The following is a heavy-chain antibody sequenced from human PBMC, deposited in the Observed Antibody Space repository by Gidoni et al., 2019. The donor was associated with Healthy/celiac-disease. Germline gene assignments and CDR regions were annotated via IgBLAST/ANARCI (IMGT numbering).Heavy chain of an antibody. Sequence: QLQLQQSCPGLVQPSEPLSLTSTDPVLASTSTSYYWGWIRQPPGKGLEWIGSIHYSGSTYYNPSLKSRVTISVDTSKNQFSLKLSSVTAADTAVYYCARHVDSSSWYDQGVRFDPWGQGTLVTVSS. CDR3: ARHVDSSSWYDQGVRFDP. J-gene: IGHJ5*02. CDR2: IHYSGST. D-gene: IGHD6-13*01. V-gene: IGHV4-39*01. CDR1: VLASTSTSYY.